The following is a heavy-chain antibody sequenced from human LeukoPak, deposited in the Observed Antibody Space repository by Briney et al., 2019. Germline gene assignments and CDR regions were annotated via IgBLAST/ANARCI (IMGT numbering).Heavy chain of an antibody. CDR1: GFTFSNYG. CDR3: ARDFERAFDI. V-gene: IGHV3-30*03. Sequence: GGSLRLSCAASGFTFSNYGIHWVRQAPGKGLEWVAVISCDGTNKYYADSVRGRFTISRDDSKNTLYLQMNSLRAEDTAVYYCARDFERAFDIWGQGTMVTVSS. D-gene: IGHD1-1*01. J-gene: IGHJ3*02. CDR2: ISCDGTNK.